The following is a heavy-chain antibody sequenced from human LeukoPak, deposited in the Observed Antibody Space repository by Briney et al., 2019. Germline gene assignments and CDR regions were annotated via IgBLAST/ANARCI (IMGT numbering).Heavy chain of an antibody. Sequence: PSETLSLTCIVSGDSITNSNYYWGWIRQPPGKRLEWIGSIHYGGSTYYTPSLTSRVTISVDTSKNQFSLNLTSVTAADTAVYYCARTKWLQLPNLFDYWGQGTLVTVSS. J-gene: IGHJ4*02. CDR3: ARTKWLQLPNLFDY. D-gene: IGHD5-24*01. CDR1: GDSITNSNYY. V-gene: IGHV4-39*07. CDR2: IHYGGST.